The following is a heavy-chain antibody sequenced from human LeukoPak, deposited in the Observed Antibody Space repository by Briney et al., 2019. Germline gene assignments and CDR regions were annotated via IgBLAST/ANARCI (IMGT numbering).Heavy chain of an antibody. J-gene: IGHJ4*02. D-gene: IGHD3-16*01. CDR2: INPNSGGT. Sequence: ASVKVSCKASGYTFTGYYMHWVRQAPGQGLEWMGWINPNSGGTNYAQKFQGRVTMTRDTSISTVYMELSSLRSEDTAVYYCARVAKTSIMITFGGVSTPHFDYWGQGTLVTVSS. CDR3: ARVAKTSIMITFGGVSTPHFDY. V-gene: IGHV1-2*02. CDR1: GYTFTGYY.